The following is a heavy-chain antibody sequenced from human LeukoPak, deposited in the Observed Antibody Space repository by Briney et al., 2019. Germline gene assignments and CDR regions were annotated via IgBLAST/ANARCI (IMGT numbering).Heavy chain of an antibody. V-gene: IGHV3-48*04. CDR2: ISSSSSTI. D-gene: IGHD1-26*01. CDR1: GFTFSSYS. Sequence: PGGSLRLSCAASGFTFSSYSMNWVRQAPGKGLEWVSYISSSSSTIYYADSVEGRFTISRDNAKNSLYLQMNSLRAEDTAVYYCASGEWESPRGFDYWGQGTLVTVSS. J-gene: IGHJ4*02. CDR3: ASGEWESPRGFDY.